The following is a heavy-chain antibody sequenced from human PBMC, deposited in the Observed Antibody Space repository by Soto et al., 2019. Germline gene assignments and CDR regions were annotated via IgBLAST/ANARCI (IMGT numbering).Heavy chain of an antibody. Sequence: EVQLVESGGGLVKPGGSLRLSRAASGFTFSSYSMNWVRQAPGKGLEWVSSISSSSSYIYYADSVKGRVTISRDNAKNSLYLQMNSLRAEDTAVYYCARDQRGCVYARPYYYGMDVWGQGTTVTVSS. CDR3: ARDQRGCVYARPYYYGMDV. CDR1: GFTFSSYS. J-gene: IGHJ6*02. CDR2: ISSSSSYI. D-gene: IGHD2-8*01. V-gene: IGHV3-21*01.